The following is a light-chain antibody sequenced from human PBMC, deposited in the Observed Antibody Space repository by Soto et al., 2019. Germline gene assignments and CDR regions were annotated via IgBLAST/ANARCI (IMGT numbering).Light chain of an antibody. Sequence: IQLTQFPSSLSASVGDRVTITCRASQGVSSHLAWHQQKPGKAPKLLIYEVSTLQSGVPSRFSGSGSGTEFTLTVSSLQPDDFASYYCQKLDTYPLTFGQGTRLEIK. CDR1: QGVSSH. CDR3: QKLDTYPLT. V-gene: IGKV1-9*01. CDR2: EVS. J-gene: IGKJ5*01.